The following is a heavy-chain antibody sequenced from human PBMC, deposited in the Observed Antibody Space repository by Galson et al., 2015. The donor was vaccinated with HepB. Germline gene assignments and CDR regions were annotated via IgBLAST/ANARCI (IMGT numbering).Heavy chain of an antibody. D-gene: IGHD6-19*01. CDR1: GFTFSSYA. Sequence: SLRLSCAASGFTFSSYAMHWVRQAPGKGLEWVAVISYDGSNKYYADSVKGRFTISRDNSKNTLYLQMNSLRAEDTAVYYCAREQGDGQWLVPDYWGQGTLVTVSS. CDR2: ISYDGSNK. J-gene: IGHJ4*02. V-gene: IGHV3-30-3*01. CDR3: AREQGDGQWLVPDY.